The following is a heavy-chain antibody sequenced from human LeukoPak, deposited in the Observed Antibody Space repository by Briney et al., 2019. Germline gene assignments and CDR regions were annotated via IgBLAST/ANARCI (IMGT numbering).Heavy chain of an antibody. CDR3: ATSLTGTQFGVGY. J-gene: IGHJ4*02. CDR2: INSDGSST. V-gene: IGHV3-74*01. Sequence: PGGSLRLSCAASGFTFSSYWMHWVRQAPGRGLVWVSRINSDGSSTSYADSVKGRFTISRDNAKNTLYLQMNSLRAEDTAVYYCATSLTGTQFGVGYWGQGTLVTVSS. D-gene: IGHD1-20*01. CDR1: GFTFSSYW.